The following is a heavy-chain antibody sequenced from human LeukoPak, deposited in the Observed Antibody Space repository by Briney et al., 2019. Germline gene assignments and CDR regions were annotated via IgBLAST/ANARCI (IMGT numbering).Heavy chain of an antibody. V-gene: IGHV3-23*01. CDR1: GFTFSSYA. D-gene: IGHD3-22*01. CDR3: AKAVGSSGYFSRDAFDI. J-gene: IGHJ3*02. Sequence: GGSLRLSYAPSGFTFSSYAMSWVRQAPGKGLEWVAVISGGGSGTYYADSVRGRFTISRDNSKNTVYLQMNSLRAEDTAIYYWAKAVGSSGYFSRDAFDIWGQGTMVTVSS. CDR2: ISGGGSGT.